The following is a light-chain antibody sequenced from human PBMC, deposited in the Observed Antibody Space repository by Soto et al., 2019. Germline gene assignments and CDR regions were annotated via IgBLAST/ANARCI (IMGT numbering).Light chain of an antibody. CDR1: QFVSSN. CDR2: GAS. J-gene: IGKJ5*01. Sequence: EIVMTQSPVTLSVSPGERATLSCRASQFVSSNLAWYQQKPGQAPRLLIYGASTRATGIPARSSGSGSGTEFTLTISNLQSEDFAVYFCQQYHNWPPIPFGQGTRLEI. CDR3: QQYHNWPPIP. V-gene: IGKV3D-15*01.